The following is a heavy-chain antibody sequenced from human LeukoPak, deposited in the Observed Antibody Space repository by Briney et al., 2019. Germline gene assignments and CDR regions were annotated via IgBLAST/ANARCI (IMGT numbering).Heavy chain of an antibody. CDR2: IWYDGSNK. D-gene: IGHD4-17*01. V-gene: IGHV3-33*01. CDR1: GFTFSSYG. Sequence: GGSLRLSCAASGFTFSSYGMHWVRQAPGKGLEWVAVIWYDGSNKYYADSVKGRFTISRDNSKNTLYLQMNSLRAEDTAVYYCARAHGDYLFDYWGQGTLVTVSS. CDR3: ARAHGDYLFDY. J-gene: IGHJ4*02.